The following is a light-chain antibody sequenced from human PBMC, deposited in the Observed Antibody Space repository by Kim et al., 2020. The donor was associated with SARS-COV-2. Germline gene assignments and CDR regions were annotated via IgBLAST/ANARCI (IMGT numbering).Light chain of an antibody. Sequence: ASVGDRVTITCRASQTISNYVNWYQQRPWRAPKVLIYAASSLQSGVPSRFSGSGSGTDFTLTITNLQPEDFATYYCQQTYNTPWTFGQGTKVDIK. J-gene: IGKJ1*01. CDR1: QTISNY. CDR2: AAS. CDR3: QQTYNTPWT. V-gene: IGKV1-39*01.